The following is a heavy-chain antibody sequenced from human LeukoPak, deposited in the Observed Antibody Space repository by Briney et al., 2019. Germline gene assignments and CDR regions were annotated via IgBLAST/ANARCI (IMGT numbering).Heavy chain of an antibody. Sequence: PSETLCLTCSVPGDSPKNDYWTWVRQPAGTGLEWVARIHSTGRSRDKRTLKGRVTMSEYTSKKEFSLKLTSVTAADTGVYYCARGVQVRGGSTFVYQYYYMDVWGRGTTVTVSS. CDR1: GDSPKNDY. CDR3: ARGVQVRGGSTFVYQYYYMDV. CDR2: IHSTGRS. D-gene: IGHD3-10*01. V-gene: IGHV4-4*07. J-gene: IGHJ6*03.